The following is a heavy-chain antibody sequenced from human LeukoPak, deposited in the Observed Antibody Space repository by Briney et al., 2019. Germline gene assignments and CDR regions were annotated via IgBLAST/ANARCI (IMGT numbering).Heavy chain of an antibody. CDR1: GGTFSSYA. CDR2: IIPIFGTA. Sequence: RASVKVSCKASGGTFSSYAISWVRQAPGQGLEWMRGIIPIFGTANYAQKFQGRVTITADESTSTAYMELSSLRSEDTAVYYCAREDYVWGSYRYSYNWFDPWGQGTLVTVSS. J-gene: IGHJ5*02. CDR3: AREDYVWGSYRYSYNWFDP. V-gene: IGHV1-69*13. D-gene: IGHD3-16*02.